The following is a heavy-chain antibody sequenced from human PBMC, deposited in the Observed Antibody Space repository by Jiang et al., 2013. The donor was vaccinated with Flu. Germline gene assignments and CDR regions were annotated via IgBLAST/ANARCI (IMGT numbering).Heavy chain of an antibody. CDR1: GGSIRSGDYY. D-gene: IGHD2-8*01. V-gene: IGHV4-30-4*08. CDR3: TRGGVDGHDVFDI. J-gene: IGHJ3*02. CDR2: IYYSGFT. Sequence: SGPGLVKPSQTLSLTCTVSGGSIRSGDYYWSWIRQPPGKGLEWIGYIYYSGFTYYSPSLKSRVSISVDTSKNQFSLKLSSVTAADTAVYYCTRGGVDGHDVFDIWGQGTMVTISS.